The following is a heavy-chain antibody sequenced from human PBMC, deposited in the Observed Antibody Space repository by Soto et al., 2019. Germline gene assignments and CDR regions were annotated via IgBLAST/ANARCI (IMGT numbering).Heavy chain of an antibody. CDR1: GYTFTSYG. V-gene: IGHV1-18*01. D-gene: IGHD2-8*01. J-gene: IGHJ3*02. Sequence: ASVKVSCKASGYTFTSYGISWVRQAPGQGLEWMGWISAYNGNTNYAQKLQGGVTMTTDTSTSTAYMELRSLRSDDTAVYYCSRGLVVDVVLMVYAYDAFDIWGQGTMVTVSS. CDR2: ISAYNGNT. CDR3: SRGLVVDVVLMVYAYDAFDI.